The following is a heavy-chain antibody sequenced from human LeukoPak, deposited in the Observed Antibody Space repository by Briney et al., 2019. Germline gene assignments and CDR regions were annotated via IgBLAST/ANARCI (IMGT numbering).Heavy chain of an antibody. Sequence: PGGSLGLSCAASGFTFSSYSMNWVRQAPGKGLEWVSSISSSSSYIYYADSVKGRFTISRDNAKNSLYLQMNSLRAEDTAVYYCAGTYYYDSSGYSGAFDIWGQGTMVTVSS. CDR2: ISSSSSYI. V-gene: IGHV3-21*01. CDR3: AGTYYYDSSGYSGAFDI. CDR1: GFTFSSYS. J-gene: IGHJ3*02. D-gene: IGHD3-22*01.